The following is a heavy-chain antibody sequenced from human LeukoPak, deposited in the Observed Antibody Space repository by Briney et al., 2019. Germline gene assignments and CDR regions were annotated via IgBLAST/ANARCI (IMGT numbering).Heavy chain of an antibody. CDR1: GFTFSSYA. J-gene: IGHJ4*02. Sequence: GGSLRLSCAASGFTFSSYAMSWVRQAPGKGLEWVSAISGSGGSTYYADSVKGRFTISRDNSKDTLYLQMNSLRDEDTAVYYCARDRTKYFEYWGQGTLVTVSS. CDR2: ISGSGGST. V-gene: IGHV3-23*01. CDR3: ARDRTKYFEY. D-gene: IGHD2-8*01.